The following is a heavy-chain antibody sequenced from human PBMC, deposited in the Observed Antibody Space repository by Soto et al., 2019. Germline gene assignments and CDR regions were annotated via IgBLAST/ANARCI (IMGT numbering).Heavy chain of an antibody. J-gene: IGHJ6*02. CDR3: ARDRRGYSGYGMDV. Sequence: PSEALSLSCTVSGGSISSGGYYWSWIRQHPGKGLEWIGYIYYSGSTYYSPSLKSRVTISVDTSKNQFSLKLSSVTAADTAVYYCARDRRGYSGYGMDVWGQGTTVTVS. CDR2: IYYSGST. V-gene: IGHV4-31*03. CDR1: GGSISSGGYY. D-gene: IGHD5-12*01.